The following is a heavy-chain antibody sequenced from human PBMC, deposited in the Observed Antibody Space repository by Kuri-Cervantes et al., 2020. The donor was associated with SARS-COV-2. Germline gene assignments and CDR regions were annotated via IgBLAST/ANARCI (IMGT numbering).Heavy chain of an antibody. D-gene: IGHD2-15*01. V-gene: IGHV3-30*02. CDR3: SKVDYCSGGSCYPGGAFDI. Sequence: GGSLRLSCAASGFTFSSYGMHWVRQAPGKGLEWVAFIRYDGSNKYYADSVKGRFTISRDNSKNRLYLQMNSLRAEDTAVYYCSKVDYCSGGSCYPGGAFDIWGQGTMVTVSS. CDR2: IRYDGSNK. J-gene: IGHJ3*02. CDR1: GFTFSSYG.